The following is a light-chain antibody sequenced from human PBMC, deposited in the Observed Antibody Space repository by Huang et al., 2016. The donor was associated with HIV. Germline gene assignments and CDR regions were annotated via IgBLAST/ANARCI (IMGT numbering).Light chain of an antibody. CDR3: QQHSYWPIT. Sequence: DIVLTQSPATLSLSPGERATVSCRASQSVSTFLAWYQHKPGQAPMLLIFDASNRASGVPARFSGTGSGTDFTLTISSLEPSDVAVYYCQQHSYWPITFGRGTRLEI. J-gene: IGKJ5*01. V-gene: IGKV3-11*01. CDR1: QSVSTF. CDR2: DAS.